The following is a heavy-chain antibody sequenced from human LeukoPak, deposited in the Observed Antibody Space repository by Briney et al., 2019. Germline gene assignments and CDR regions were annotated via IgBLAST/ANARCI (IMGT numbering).Heavy chain of an antibody. CDR3: AKGGAYYDFCLGS. D-gene: IGHD3-3*01. CDR1: GFTFSSYG. J-gene: IGHJ4*02. CDR2: IWYDGSNK. V-gene: IGHV3-33*06. Sequence: SGGSLRLSCAASGFTFSSYGMHWVRQAPGKGLEWVAVIWYDGSNKYYADSVKGRFTISRDNSKNTLYLQMNSLRAGDTAIYYCAKGGAYYDFCLGSWGQGTLVTVSS.